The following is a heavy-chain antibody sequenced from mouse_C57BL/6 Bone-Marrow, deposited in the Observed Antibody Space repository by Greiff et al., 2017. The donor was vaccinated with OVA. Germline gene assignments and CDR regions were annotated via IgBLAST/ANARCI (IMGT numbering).Heavy chain of an antibody. D-gene: IGHD1-1*01. J-gene: IGHJ2*01. CDR1: GYTFTSYW. CDR3: ARGYYYGSLDY. V-gene: IGHV1-69*01. Sequence: QVQLQQPGAELVMPGASVKLSCKASGYTFTSYWMHWVKQRPGQGLEWIGEIDPSDSYTNYNQKFKGKSTLTVDKSSSTAYMQLSSLTSEDSAVDYCARGYYYGSLDYWGQGTTLTVSA. CDR2: IDPSDSYT.